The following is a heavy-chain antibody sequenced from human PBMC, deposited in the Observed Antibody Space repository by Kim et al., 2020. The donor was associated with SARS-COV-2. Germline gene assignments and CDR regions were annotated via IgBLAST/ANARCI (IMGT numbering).Heavy chain of an antibody. CDR1: GFTFSSYW. CDR3: AKQLRYFDWLFGGFDY. V-gene: IGHV3-7*01. D-gene: IGHD3-9*01. CDR2: IKQDGSEN. Sequence: GGSLRLSCAASGFTFSSYWMSWVRQAPGKGLEWVANIKQDGSENYYVDSVKGRFTISRDNAKNSLYLQMNSLRAEDTDVYYCAKQLRYFDWLFGGFDYWGQGGLVTVSS. J-gene: IGHJ4*02.